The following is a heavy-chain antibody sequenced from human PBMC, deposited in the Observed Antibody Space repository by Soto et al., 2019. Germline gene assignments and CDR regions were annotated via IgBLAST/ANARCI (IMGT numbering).Heavy chain of an antibody. J-gene: IGHJ2*01. CDR1: GASISKTSSY. D-gene: IGHD2-21*01. Sequence: QVELQQSGPGVVRPSETLSLTCSVSGASISKTSSYWGWIRQPPGKGLEWIGSINYSGTAYYRPSLRSRATLSVDTSATQFSLRLMSVTAADTAFYFCVRRVNIPSWYFDLWGREKPVIVSS. CDR3: VRRVNIPSWYFDL. CDR2: INYSGTA. V-gene: IGHV4-39*01.